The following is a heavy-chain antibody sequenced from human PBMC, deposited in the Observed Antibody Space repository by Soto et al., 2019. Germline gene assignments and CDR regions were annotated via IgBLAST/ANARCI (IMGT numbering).Heavy chain of an antibody. CDR2: IYTSGST. J-gene: IGHJ6*02. CDR1: GGSISSYY. Sequence: SETLSLTCTVSGGSISSYYWSWSRQPAGKGLEWIGRIYTSGSTNYNPSLKSRVTMSVDTSKNQFSLKLSSVTAAETAAYYCAREGYYYGMDVWGQGTTVTVSS. V-gene: IGHV4-4*07. CDR3: AREGYYYGMDV.